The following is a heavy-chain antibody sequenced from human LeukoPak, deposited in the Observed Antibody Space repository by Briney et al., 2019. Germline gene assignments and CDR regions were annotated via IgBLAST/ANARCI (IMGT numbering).Heavy chain of an antibody. Sequence: GGSLRLSCAASGFTFSNAWMSWVRQAPGKGLEWVGRIKSKTDGGTTDYAAPVKGGFTISRDDSKNTLYLQMNSLKTEDTAVYYCTTGVTGTMGSFDYWGQGTLVTVSS. CDR3: TTGVTGTMGSFDY. CDR1: GFTFSNAW. V-gene: IGHV3-15*01. CDR2: IKSKTDGGTT. J-gene: IGHJ4*02. D-gene: IGHD1-20*01.